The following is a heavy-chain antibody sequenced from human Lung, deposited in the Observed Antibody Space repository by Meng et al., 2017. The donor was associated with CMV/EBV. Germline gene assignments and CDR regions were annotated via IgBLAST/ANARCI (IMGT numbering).Heavy chain of an antibody. CDR1: DGSISNFF. Sequence: SEPLSSXCTALDGSISNFFWSWIRQPPGKGLEWIGSIYYSVTTNYNPSLRSRVTISLDPSKNQFSLKLNSGTAADTAVYYCARENEKWDDIYYYNYGMDVWGQGXTVTVSS. J-gene: IGHJ6*02. CDR2: IYYSVTT. CDR3: ARENEKWDDIYYYNYGMDV. V-gene: IGHV4-59*01. D-gene: IGHD1-1*01.